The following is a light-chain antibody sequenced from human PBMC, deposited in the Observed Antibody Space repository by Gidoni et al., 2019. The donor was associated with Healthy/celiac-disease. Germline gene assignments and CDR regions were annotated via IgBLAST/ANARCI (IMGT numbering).Light chain of an antibody. J-gene: IGKJ3*01. V-gene: IGKV1-33*01. CDR2: DAS. CDR1: QDISNY. Sequence: DIQMTQSPSSLSASVGDRVTITCQASQDISNYLNWYQQKPGKAPKLLIYDASNLETGVPSRFSGSGSGTDFTFTISSLQPEDIATYYCQQYDNLLGDTFXPXTKVDIK. CDR3: QQYDNLLGDT.